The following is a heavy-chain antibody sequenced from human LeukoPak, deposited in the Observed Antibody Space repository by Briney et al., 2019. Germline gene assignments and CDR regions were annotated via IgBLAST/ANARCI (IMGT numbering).Heavy chain of an antibody. CDR3: ARVRHWNYGWFDP. CDR2: INPSGGST. V-gene: IGHV1-46*01. CDR1: GYTFTSYY. J-gene: IGHJ5*02. D-gene: IGHD1-7*01. Sequence: GASVKVSCKASGYTFTSYYMHWVRQAPGQGLEWMGIINPSGGSTSYAQKFQGRVTMTRDTSTSTAYMELSSLRSEDTAVYYCARVRHWNYGWFDPWGQGTLVTVSS.